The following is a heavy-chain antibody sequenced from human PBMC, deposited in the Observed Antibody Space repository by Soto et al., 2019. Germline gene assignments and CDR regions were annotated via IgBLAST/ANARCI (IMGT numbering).Heavy chain of an antibody. CDR1: GYTFTDYY. V-gene: IGHV1-2*02. CDR2: INPNSGGT. J-gene: IGHJ1*01. D-gene: IGHD6-6*01. CDR3: AREGSSSSKYFQH. Sequence: ASVKVSCKASGYTFTDYYMHWVRQAPGQGLEWIGWINPNSGGTNYAQKFQGRVTKTRDTSISTAYMELSSLRSDDTAVYYCAREGSSSSKYFQHWGQGTLVTVSS.